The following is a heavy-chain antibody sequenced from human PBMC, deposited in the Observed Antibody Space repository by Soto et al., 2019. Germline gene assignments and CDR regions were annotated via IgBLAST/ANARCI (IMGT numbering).Heavy chain of an antibody. CDR1: GDSVSSNSAA. J-gene: IGHJ6*02. CDR2: TYYRSKWYN. Sequence: SQTLSLTCAISGDSVSSNSAAWNWIRQSPSRGLEWLGRTYYRSKWYNDYAVSVKSRITINPDTSKNQFSLQLNSVTPEDTAVYYCARVKVGGSSSSGYYYYGMDVWGQGTTVTVSS. CDR3: ARVKVGGSSSSGYYYYGMDV. V-gene: IGHV6-1*01. D-gene: IGHD6-6*01.